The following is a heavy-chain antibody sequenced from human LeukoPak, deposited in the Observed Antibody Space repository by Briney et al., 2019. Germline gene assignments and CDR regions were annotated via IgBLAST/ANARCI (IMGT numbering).Heavy chain of an antibody. D-gene: IGHD2-15*01. J-gene: IGHJ6*02. CDR3: LRSPRYYGMAV. V-gene: IGHV3-23*01. CDR2: VTGSGGST. Sequence: GGSLTLSCAASGFTFNSYAMSWVRHAPGKGLEWVSAVTGSGGSTFYADSAKGRFTISRANSMNTLYLQMNSLRAEDTAVYYCLRSPRYYGMAVWGQGTTVTVSS. CDR1: GFTFNSYA.